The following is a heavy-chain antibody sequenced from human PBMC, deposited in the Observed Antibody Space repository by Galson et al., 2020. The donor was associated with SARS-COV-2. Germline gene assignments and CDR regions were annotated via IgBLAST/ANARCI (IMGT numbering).Heavy chain of an antibody. V-gene: IGHV3-23*01. CDR1: GFTFSSYA. CDR2: ISGSGGST. CDR3: AKLTDLDYYYYMDV. D-gene: IGHD3-9*01. J-gene: IGHJ6*03. Sequence: GGSLRLSCAASGFTFSSYAMSWVRQAPGKGLEWVSAISGSGGSTYYADSVKGRFTISRDNSKNTLYLQMNSLRAEDTAVYYCAKLTDLDYYYYMDVWGKGTTVTVSS.